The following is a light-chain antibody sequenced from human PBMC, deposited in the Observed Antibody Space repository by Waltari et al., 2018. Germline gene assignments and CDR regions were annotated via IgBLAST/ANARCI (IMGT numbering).Light chain of an antibody. CDR3: QQRRDWPLT. V-gene: IGKV3-11*01. CDR2: DTS. J-gene: IGKJ4*02. Sequence: EIVLTQSQAILSLSPGERASLSCSASQSVTNYLAWYQQKPGQAPRLLIYDTSNRATGIPARCSGSGFGTDFTLTISSLEPEDFAVYYCQQRRDWPLTFGGGTKVEIK. CDR1: QSVTNY.